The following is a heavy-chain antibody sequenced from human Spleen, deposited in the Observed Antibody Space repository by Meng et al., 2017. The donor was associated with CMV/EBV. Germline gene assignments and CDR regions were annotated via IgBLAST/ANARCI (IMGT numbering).Heavy chain of an antibody. J-gene: IGHJ5*02. Sequence: GESLKISCAASGFTFSSYSMNWVRQAPGKGLEWVSYISSSSSTIDYADSEKDRFTISRDNAKNSLYLQMNSLRAEDTAVYYCARDQAGWFDPWGQGTLVTVSS. CDR1: GFTFSSYS. CDR2: ISSSSSTI. V-gene: IGHV3-48*04. CDR3: ARDQAGWFDP.